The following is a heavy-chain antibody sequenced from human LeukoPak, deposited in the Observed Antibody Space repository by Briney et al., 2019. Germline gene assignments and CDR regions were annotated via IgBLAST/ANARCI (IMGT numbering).Heavy chain of an antibody. CDR3: ARGLSSSWHFDY. D-gene: IGHD6-13*01. V-gene: IGHV4-34*01. CDR1: GGSFSGYY. J-gene: IGHJ4*02. CDR2: INHIGST. Sequence: SETLSLTCAVYGGSFSGYYWSGIRQPPGKGLEGIGEINHIGSTNYNPSLKSRVTISVDTSKNQFSLKLSSVTAADTAVYYCARGLSSSWHFDYWGQGTLVTVSS.